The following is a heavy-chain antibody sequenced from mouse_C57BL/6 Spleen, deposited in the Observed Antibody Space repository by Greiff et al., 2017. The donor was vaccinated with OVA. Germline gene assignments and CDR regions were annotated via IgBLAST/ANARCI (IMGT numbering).Heavy chain of an antibody. CDR3: ARDDSSSYSYYFDD. D-gene: IGHD1-1*01. V-gene: IGHV5-4*01. Sequence: EVKLVESGGGLVKPGGSLKLSCAASGFTFSSYAMSWVRQTPETRLEWVATIRAGGSYTYYPDNVKGRFTISRDNAKNKLYLQMSHLKSEDTSMYDCARDDSSSYSYYFDDWGQGTTLTVSS. J-gene: IGHJ2*01. CDR2: IRAGGSYT. CDR1: GFTFSSYA.